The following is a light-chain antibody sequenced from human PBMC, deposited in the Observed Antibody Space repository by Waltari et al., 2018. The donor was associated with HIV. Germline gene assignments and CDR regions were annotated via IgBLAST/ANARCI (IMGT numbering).Light chain of an antibody. CDR2: SNN. CDR3: ATWDDSLSWV. Sequence: QSVLTQPPSASGTPGRRVTISCSGSSSSIGGNTVNWYQQLPETAPHLLIDSNNQRPSGVPDRFSGSKSGTSASLAISGLQSEDEADYYCATWDDSLSWVFGGGTKLTVL. V-gene: IGLV1-44*01. CDR1: SSSIGGNT. J-gene: IGLJ3*02.